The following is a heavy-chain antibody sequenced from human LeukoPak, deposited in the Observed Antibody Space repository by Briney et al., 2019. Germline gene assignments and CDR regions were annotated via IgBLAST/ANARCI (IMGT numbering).Heavy chain of an antibody. D-gene: IGHD5-24*01. CDR1: GYTFTGYY. V-gene: IGHV1-2*02. Sequence: ASVKVSCKASGYTFTGYYMHWVRQAPGQGLEWMGWINPNSGGTNYAQKFQGRVTMTRDTSISTAYMELSRLRSDDTAVYYCARCHTPRNTEMASDLWGQGTPVSVSS. J-gene: IGHJ5*02. CDR2: INPNSGGT. CDR3: ARCHTPRNTEMASDL.